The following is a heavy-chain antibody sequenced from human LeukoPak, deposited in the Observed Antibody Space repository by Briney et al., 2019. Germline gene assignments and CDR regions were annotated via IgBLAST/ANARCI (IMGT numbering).Heavy chain of an antibody. V-gene: IGHV3-30-3*01. CDR2: ISYDGNNK. Sequence: GGSLRLSCAASGFTFSSYAMHWVRQAPGKGLEWVAVISYDGNNKYYADSVKGRFTISRDNSKNTLYLQMNSLRAEDTAVYYCARAYCSSTSCYTSAEYFHHWGQGTLVTVSS. CDR1: GFTFSSYA. CDR3: ARAYCSSTSCYTSAEYFHH. D-gene: IGHD2-2*02. J-gene: IGHJ1*01.